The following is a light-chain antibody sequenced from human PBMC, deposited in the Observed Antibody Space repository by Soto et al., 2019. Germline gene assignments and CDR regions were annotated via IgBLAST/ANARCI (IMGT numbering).Light chain of an antibody. V-gene: IGLV2-14*03. CDR2: DAS. Sequence: QSVLTQPASVSGSPGQSIAMSCTGTSSDVGTHNFVSWYQQHPGKAPKLIIYDASNRPSGVSDRFFGSKSGNTASLTISGLQAEDEADYYCSSFTTTNTDVFGTGTKLTVL. CDR1: SSDVGTHNF. J-gene: IGLJ1*01. CDR3: SSFTTTNTDV.